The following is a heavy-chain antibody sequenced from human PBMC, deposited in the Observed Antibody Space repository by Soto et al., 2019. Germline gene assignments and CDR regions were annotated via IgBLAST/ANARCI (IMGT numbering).Heavy chain of an antibody. D-gene: IGHD5-18*01. CDR1: GGSISSYY. CDR3: ATNQYGYEGYYYYMDV. V-gene: IGHV4-59*01. J-gene: IGHJ6*03. Sequence: SETLSLTCTVSGGSISSYYWSWIRQPPGKGLEWIGYIYYSGSTNYNPSLKSRVTISVDTSKNQFSLKLSSVTAADTAVYYCATNQYGYEGYYYYMDVWGKGTTVTVS. CDR2: IYYSGST.